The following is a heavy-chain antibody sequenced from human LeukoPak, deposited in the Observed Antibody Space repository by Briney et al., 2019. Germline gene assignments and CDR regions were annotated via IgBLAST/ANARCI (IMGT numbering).Heavy chain of an antibody. D-gene: IGHD1-14*01. CDR3: ARGITTRYYYYGMDV. J-gene: IGHJ6*02. V-gene: IGHV1-8*01. CDR2: MNPNSGNT. CDR1: GYTFTSHD. Sequence: ASVKVSCKASGYTFTSHDINWVRQATGQGLEWMGWMNPNSGNTGYAQKFQGRVTMTRNTSISTAYMELSSLRSEDTAVYYCARGITTRYYYYGMDVWGQGTTVTVSS.